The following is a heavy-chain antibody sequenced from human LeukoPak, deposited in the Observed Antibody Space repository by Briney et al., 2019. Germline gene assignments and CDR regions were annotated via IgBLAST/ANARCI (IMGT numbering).Heavy chain of an antibody. CDR1: GFTFSSYA. D-gene: IGHD6-19*01. Sequence: PGGSLRLSCAASGFTFSSYAMSWVRQAPGKGLEWVSAISGSGGSTYYANSVKGRFTISRDNSKNTLYLQMGSLRAEDMAVYYCARGHPGSGWRGAFDIWGQGTMVTVSS. J-gene: IGHJ3*02. CDR3: ARGHPGSGWRGAFDI. V-gene: IGHV3-64*01. CDR2: ISGSGGST.